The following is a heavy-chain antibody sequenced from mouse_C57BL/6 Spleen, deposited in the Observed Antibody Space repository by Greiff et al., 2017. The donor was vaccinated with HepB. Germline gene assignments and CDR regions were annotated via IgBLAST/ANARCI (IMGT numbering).Heavy chain of an antibody. J-gene: IGHJ3*01. CDR1: GYTFTDYE. CDR2: IDPETGGT. D-gene: IGHD1-1*01. Sequence: VQLVESGAELVRPGASVTLSCKASGYTFTDYEMHWVKQTPVHGLEWIGAIDPETGGTAYNQKFMGKAILTADKSSSTAYMELRSLTSADSAVYYCTGGVGGPWFAYWGQGTLVTVAA. CDR3: TGGVGGPWFAY. V-gene: IGHV1-15*01.